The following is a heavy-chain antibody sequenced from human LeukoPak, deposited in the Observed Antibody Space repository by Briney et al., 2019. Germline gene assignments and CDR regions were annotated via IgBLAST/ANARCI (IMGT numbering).Heavy chain of an antibody. Sequence: PGGSLRLSCAASGFTFSNYAITWVRQAPRKGLEWVSTISDSGGSTYYADSVKGRFTISRDNSKNTLYLQMNSLRAEDTAVYYCAKPMTTVTTSAFDIWGQGTMVTVSS. CDR2: ISDSGGST. J-gene: IGHJ3*02. D-gene: IGHD4-17*01. CDR3: AKPMTTVTTSAFDI. CDR1: GFTFSNYA. V-gene: IGHV3-23*01.